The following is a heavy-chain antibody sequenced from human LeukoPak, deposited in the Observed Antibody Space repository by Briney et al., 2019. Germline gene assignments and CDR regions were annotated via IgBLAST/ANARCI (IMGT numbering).Heavy chain of an antibody. Sequence: SQTLSLTCTVSGGSISSGSYYWSWIRQPAGKGLEWIGRIYTSGSTNYNPSLKSRVTISVDTSKNQFSLKLSSVTAADTAVYYCARDHTDYGSGSYPNYYYYYMDVWGKGTTVTISS. CDR2: IYTSGST. CDR1: GGSISSGSYY. D-gene: IGHD3-10*01. CDR3: ARDHTDYGSGSYPNYYYYYMDV. V-gene: IGHV4-61*02. J-gene: IGHJ6*03.